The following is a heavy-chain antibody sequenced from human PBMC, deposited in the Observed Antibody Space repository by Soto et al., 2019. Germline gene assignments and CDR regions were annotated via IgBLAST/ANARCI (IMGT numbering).Heavy chain of an antibody. CDR3: VRDGTKTLRDWFDP. J-gene: IGHJ5*02. V-gene: IGHV4-4*07. D-gene: IGHD1-1*01. Sequence: QVQLQESGPGLVKPSETLSLTCTVSGASISGFYWSWIRKSAGKGLEWIGRIYATGTTDYNPSLKNRVMMSVDTPKKQFSLKLRSVTAADTAVYYCVRDGTKTLRDWFDPWGQGISVTVSS. CDR2: IYATGTT. CDR1: GASISGFY.